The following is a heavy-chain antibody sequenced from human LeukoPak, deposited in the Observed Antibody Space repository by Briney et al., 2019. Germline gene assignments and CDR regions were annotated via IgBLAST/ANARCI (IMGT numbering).Heavy chain of an antibody. V-gene: IGHV1-8*01. J-gene: IGHJ4*02. Sequence: ASVTVSCKASVYTFTSYDINWVRQATGQGLEWMGWMNPNSGNTGYAQKFQGRVTMTSNTSISTAYMELSSLSSEDTAVYYCARGAPSRHRAAADGKLGYWGQGTLVTVSS. CDR3: ARGAPSRHRAAADGKLGY. D-gene: IGHD6-13*01. CDR1: VYTFTSYD. CDR2: MNPNSGNT.